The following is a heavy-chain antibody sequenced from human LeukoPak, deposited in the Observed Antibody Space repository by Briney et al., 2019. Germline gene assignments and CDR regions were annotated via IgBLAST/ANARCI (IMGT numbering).Heavy chain of an antibody. D-gene: IGHD5-12*01. J-gene: IGHJ4*02. Sequence: GASVKVSCKASGYTFTSYDINWVRQATGQGLEWMGWMNPNSGNTGYAQKFQGRVTMTRNTSISTAFMELSSLRSEDTAVYYCARPVYSGYDAFDYWGQGTLVTVSS. CDR2: MNPNSGNT. CDR3: ARPVYSGYDAFDY. CDR1: GYTFTSYD. V-gene: IGHV1-8*01.